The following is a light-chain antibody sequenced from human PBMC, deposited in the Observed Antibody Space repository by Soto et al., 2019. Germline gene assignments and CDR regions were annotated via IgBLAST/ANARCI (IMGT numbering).Light chain of an antibody. CDR3: MQALQSLT. V-gene: IGKV2-28*01. CDR2: FGS. J-gene: IGKJ5*01. CDR1: QSLLYNNTYNY. Sequence: DIVVTQSPLSLPVIPGEPASISCRSSQSLLYNNTYNYLDWYVQQPGPSPQLLIYFGSNRAPGVPDRFSGSGSGTDFTLKINRVEAEDVGTYYCMQALQSLTFGQGTRLEIK.